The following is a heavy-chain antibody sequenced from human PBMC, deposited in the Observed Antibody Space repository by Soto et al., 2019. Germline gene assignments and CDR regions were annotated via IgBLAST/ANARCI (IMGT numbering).Heavy chain of an antibody. J-gene: IGHJ3*02. V-gene: IGHV3-13*01. CDR1: GFTFSSYD. Sequence: EVQLVESGGGLVQPGGSLRLSCAASGFTFSSYDMHWVRQATGKGLEWVSAIGTAGDTYYPGSVKGRFTISRENAKNSLYLQMNSLRAGDTAVYYCAREVAGLGACDIWGQGTMVTVSS. CDR3: AREVAGLGACDI. CDR2: IGTAGDT. D-gene: IGHD2-21*01.